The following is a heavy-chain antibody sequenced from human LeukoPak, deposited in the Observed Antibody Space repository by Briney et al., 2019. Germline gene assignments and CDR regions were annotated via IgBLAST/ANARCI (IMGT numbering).Heavy chain of an antibody. Sequence: SETLSLTCAVYGGSFSGYYWSWIRQPPGKGLEWIGEINHSGSTNYNPSLKSRVTISVDTSKNQFSLKLSSVTAADTAVYYCARAFDSSGYPFDYWGQGTLVTVSS. J-gene: IGHJ4*02. V-gene: IGHV4-34*01. D-gene: IGHD3-22*01. CDR1: GGSFSGYY. CDR2: INHSGST. CDR3: ARAFDSSGYPFDY.